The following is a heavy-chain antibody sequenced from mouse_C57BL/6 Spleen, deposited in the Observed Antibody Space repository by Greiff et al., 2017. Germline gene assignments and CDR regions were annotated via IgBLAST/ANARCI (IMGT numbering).Heavy chain of an antibody. J-gene: IGHJ2*01. CDR2: IHPNSGST. D-gene: IGHD2-5*01. Sequence: QVQLQQPGAELVKPGASVKLSCKASGYTFTSYWMHWVKQRPGQGLEWIGMIHPNSGSTNYNEKFKSQATLTVDKSSSTAYMQLSSLTSEDSAVYYCARRGYSNYVDYWGQGTTLTVSS. V-gene: IGHV1-64*01. CDR1: GYTFTSYW. CDR3: ARRGYSNYVDY.